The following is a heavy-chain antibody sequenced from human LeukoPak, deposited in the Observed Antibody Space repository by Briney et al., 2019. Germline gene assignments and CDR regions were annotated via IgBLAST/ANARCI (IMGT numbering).Heavy chain of an antibody. CDR2: ISSSSSYI. J-gene: IGHJ3*02. D-gene: IGHD1-26*01. V-gene: IGHV3-21*01. CDR3: ARDGSYTTSDAFDI. Sequence: GGSLRLSCAASGFTFSSFSMNWVRQAPGKGLEWVSSISSSSSYIYYADSVKGRFTISRDNAKNSLYLQMNSLRAEDTAVYYCARDGSYTTSDAFDIWGQGTMVTVSS. CDR1: GFTFSSFS.